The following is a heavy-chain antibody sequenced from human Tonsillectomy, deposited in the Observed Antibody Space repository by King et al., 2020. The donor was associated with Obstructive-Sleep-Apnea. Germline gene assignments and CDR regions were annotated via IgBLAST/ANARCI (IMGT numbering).Heavy chain of an antibody. V-gene: IGHV4-34*01. J-gene: IGHJ6*02. Sequence: VQLQQWGAGLLKPSETLSLTCAVYGGSFSGYYWSWIRQPPGKGLEWIGEINHSGSTNYNPSLKSRVTISVETSKNQFSLKLSSVTAADTAVYYCARGDVGTTTGYYYYDMDVWGQGTTVTVSS. CDR3: ARGDVGTTTGYYYYDMDV. D-gene: IGHD1-26*01. CDR2: INHSGST. CDR1: GGSFSGYY.